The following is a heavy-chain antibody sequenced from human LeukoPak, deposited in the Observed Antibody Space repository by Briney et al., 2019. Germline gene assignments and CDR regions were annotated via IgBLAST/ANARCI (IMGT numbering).Heavy chain of an antibody. CDR2: TRGRGYNT. Sequence: GGSLRLSCASSVFTYRRYAMPWVRQAPGRGREGVSTTRGRGYNTQYADSLKGRFTISRDNSKTTLYLQVNSLRAENTAVYYCAKGKLVPAALFDYWGQGTLVTVSS. D-gene: IGHD2-2*01. CDR1: VFTYRRYA. J-gene: IGHJ4*02. V-gene: IGHV3-23*01. CDR3: AKGKLVPAALFDY.